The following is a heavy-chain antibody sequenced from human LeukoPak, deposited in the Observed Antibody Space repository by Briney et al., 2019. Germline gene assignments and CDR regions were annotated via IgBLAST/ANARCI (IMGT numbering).Heavy chain of an antibody. CDR3: ARGTYGSGSYLPSYYFDY. J-gene: IGHJ4*02. CDR2: IYYSGST. D-gene: IGHD3-10*01. CDR1: GCSISSYC. Sequence: PSETLSLTCTVSGCSISSYCWSWIRQPPGKGLEWIGYIYYSGSTNYNPSLKSRVTISVDTSKNQFSLKLSSVTAADTAVYYCARGTYGSGSYLPSYYFDYWGQGTLVTVSS. V-gene: IGHV4-59*01.